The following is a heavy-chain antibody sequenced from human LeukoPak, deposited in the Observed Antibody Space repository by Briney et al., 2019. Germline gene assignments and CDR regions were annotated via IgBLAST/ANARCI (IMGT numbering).Heavy chain of an antibody. V-gene: IGHV1-2*07. D-gene: IGHD2-2*01. CDR1: GYTYTPYY. Sequence: APVAVSCKASGYTYTPYYMIWVRQAPRQGLKWMGGMNPNSIGTEYEHKFQGRVTMTRDTSISTAYMELSRLRSDDTALYYCAREEGYCSSTSCHIDYWGQGTLVTVSS. J-gene: IGHJ4*02. CDR3: AREEGYCSSTSCHIDY. CDR2: MNPNSIGT.